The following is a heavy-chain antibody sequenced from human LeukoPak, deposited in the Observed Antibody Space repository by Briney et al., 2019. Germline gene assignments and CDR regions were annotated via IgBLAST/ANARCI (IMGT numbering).Heavy chain of an antibody. D-gene: IGHD5-12*01. CDR1: GGSFSGYY. V-gene: IGHV4-34*01. CDR3: ARGGGYSGYEGY. Sequence: SETLSLTCAVSGGSFSGYYWSWIRQPPGKGLEWIGEINHSGSTNYNPSLKSRVTISVDTSKNQFSLKLSSVTAADTDVYYCARGGGYSGYEGYWGQGTLVTVSS. CDR2: INHSGST. J-gene: IGHJ4*02.